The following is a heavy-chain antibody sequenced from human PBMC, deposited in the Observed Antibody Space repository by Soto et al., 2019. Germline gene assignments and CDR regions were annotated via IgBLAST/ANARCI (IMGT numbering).Heavy chain of an antibody. V-gene: IGHV3-30*18. D-gene: IGHD3-10*01. J-gene: IGHJ4*02. CDR2: ISYDGSNK. Sequence: GGSLRLSCAASGFTFSSYGMHWVRQAPGKGLEWVAVISYDGSNKYYADSVKGRFTISRDNSKNTLYLQMNSLRAEDTAVYYCAKIGRMVRGVIAYFDYWGQETLVTVSS. CDR3: AKIGRMVRGVIAYFDY. CDR1: GFTFSSYG.